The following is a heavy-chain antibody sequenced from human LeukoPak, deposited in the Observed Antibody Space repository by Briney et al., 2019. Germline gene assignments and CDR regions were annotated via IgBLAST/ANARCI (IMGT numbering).Heavy chain of an antibody. CDR3: ARDGGYCSGGSCYRVDY. V-gene: IGHV3-53*04. CDR1: GFTVSSNY. CDR2: IYSGGST. D-gene: IGHD2-15*01. Sequence: PGGSLRLSCAASGFTVSSNYMSWVRQAPGKGLEWVSVIYSGGSTYYADSVKGRFTISRHNSKNTLYLKMNSLRAEDTAVYYCARDGGYCSGGSCYRVDYWGQGTLVTVSS. J-gene: IGHJ4*02.